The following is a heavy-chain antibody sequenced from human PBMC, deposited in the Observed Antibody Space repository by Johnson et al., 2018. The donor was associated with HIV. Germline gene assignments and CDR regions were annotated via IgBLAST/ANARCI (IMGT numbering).Heavy chain of an antibody. CDR3: ARFTRGVGYYTDAFDI. V-gene: IGHV3-30*04. J-gene: IGHJ3*02. D-gene: IGHD3-22*01. CDR2: ISYDGSSN. CDR1: GFTFSSYA. Sequence: VQLVESGGGVVQPGRSLRLSCAASGFTFSSYAMHWVRQAPGKGLEWVAVISYDGSSNFYPDSVKGRFTISRDNSKNTLYLQMNNLGPEDTAVYYCARFTRGVGYYTDAFDIWGQGTMVTVSS.